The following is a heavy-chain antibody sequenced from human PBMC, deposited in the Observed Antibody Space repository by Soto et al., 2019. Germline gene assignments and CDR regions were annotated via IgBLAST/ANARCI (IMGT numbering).Heavy chain of an antibody. CDR1: GFTFSSYA. D-gene: IGHD6-19*01. V-gene: IGHV3-23*01. CDR3: AKGGSGWYVAFDI. CDR2: ISGSGGST. Sequence: EVQLLESGGGLVQPGGSLRLSCAASGFTFSSYAMSWVRQAPGKGLEWVSAISGSGGSTYYADSVKGRFTISRDNSKNPLYLQMNSLRAEDTAVYYCAKGGSGWYVAFDIWGQGTMVTVSS. J-gene: IGHJ3*02.